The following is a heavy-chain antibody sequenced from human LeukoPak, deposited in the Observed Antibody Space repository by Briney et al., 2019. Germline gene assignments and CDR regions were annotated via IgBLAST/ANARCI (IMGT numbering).Heavy chain of an antibody. V-gene: IGHV3-53*01. CDR1: GFTISTNY. Sequence: GGSLRLSCAASGFTISTNYMSWVRQAPGKGLEWVSVMYTGGSTYYADSVKGRFTISRDNAKNTLYLQMNSLRVEDTAVYYCTKSDWFDPWGQGTLVTVSS. J-gene: IGHJ5*02. D-gene: IGHD3-3*01. CDR3: TKSDWFDP. CDR2: MYTGGST.